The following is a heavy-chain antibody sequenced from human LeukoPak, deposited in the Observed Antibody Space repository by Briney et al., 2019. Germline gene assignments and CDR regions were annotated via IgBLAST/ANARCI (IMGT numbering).Heavy chain of an antibody. Sequence: PSETLSLPCTVSGGSISSYYWSWLRQPPGKGLEWIGYIYYSGSTNYNPSLKSRVTISVDTSKNQFSLKLSSVTAADTAVYYCARTELRYYGMDVWGQGTRVTVSS. D-gene: IGHD1-7*01. CDR3: ARTELRYYGMDV. J-gene: IGHJ6*02. CDR2: IYYSGST. CDR1: GGSISSYY. V-gene: IGHV4-59*08.